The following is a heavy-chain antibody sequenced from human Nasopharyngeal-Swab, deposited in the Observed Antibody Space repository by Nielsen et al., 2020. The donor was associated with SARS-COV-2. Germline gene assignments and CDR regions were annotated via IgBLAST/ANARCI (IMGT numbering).Heavy chain of an antibody. CDR3: ARDSDHIAGNDAFDI. J-gene: IGHJ3*02. Sequence: GGSLRLSCAASGFTFSSYAMNWVRQAPGKGLEWVSSISSSSSYIYYADSVKGRFTISRDNAKNSLYLQMNSLRAEDTAVYYCARDSDHIAGNDAFDIWGQGTMVTVSS. CDR1: GFTFSSYA. D-gene: IGHD1-26*01. CDR2: ISSSSSYI. V-gene: IGHV3-21*01.